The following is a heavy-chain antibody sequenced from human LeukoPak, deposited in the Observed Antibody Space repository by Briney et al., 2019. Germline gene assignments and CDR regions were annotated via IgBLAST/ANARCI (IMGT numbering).Heavy chain of an antibody. CDR3: ARRIRGGRSIDY. D-gene: IGHD3-3*01. J-gene: IGHJ4*02. V-gene: IGHV4-59*01. CDR2: IHYSGST. Sequence: SETLSLTCTVSGGSISSYYWSWIRQPPGKGLEWIGYIHYSGSTNYNPSLKSRVTISVDTSKNQFSLKLSSVTAADTAVYYCARRIRGGRSIDYWGQGTLVTVSS. CDR1: GGSISSYY.